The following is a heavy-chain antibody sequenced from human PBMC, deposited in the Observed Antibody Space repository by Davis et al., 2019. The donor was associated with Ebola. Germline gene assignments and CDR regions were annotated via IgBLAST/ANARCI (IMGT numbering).Heavy chain of an antibody. D-gene: IGHD3-9*01. J-gene: IGHJ4*02. Sequence: GESLKISCKGSGYIFTKSWIGWVRQMPGKGLERMGIIYPGDSDTRYSPSFQGHVTISADKSISTAYLQWSSLKASDTAMYYCARMVGDILTGYLGGAKADYWGQGTLVTVSS. CDR2: IYPGDSDT. CDR3: ARMVGDILTGYLGGAKADY. CDR1: GYIFTKSW. V-gene: IGHV5-51*01.